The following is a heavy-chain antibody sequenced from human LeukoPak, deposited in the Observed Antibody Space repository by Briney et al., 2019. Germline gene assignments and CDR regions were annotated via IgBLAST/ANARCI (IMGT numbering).Heavy chain of an antibody. CDR1: GFTLSKSW. CDR3: TRASISSTPYYFDY. J-gene: IGHJ4*02. Sequence: GGSLRLSCATSGFTLSKSWMYWIRQAPGKGLEWVCRIRNKANSYTTEYAASVKGRFTVSRDDSKNSLFLQMLSLKTEDTAMYYCTRASISSTPYYFDYWGQGALVTVSS. V-gene: IGHV3-72*01. D-gene: IGHD5-12*01. CDR2: IRNKANSYTT.